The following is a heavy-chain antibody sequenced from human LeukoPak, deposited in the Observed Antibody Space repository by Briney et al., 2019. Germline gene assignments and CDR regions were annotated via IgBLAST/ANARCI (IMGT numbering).Heavy chain of an antibody. J-gene: IGHJ4*02. Sequence: SQTLSLTCTVSDGSIREYYWSWIRQPPGKGLEWIGYIYYSGSTNYNPSLKSRVTISVDTSKNQFSLKLSSVTAADTAVYYCARHAYGGFDYWGQGTLVTVSS. V-gene: IGHV4-59*08. CDR1: DGSIREYY. D-gene: IGHD3-10*01. CDR3: ARHAYGGFDY. CDR2: IYYSGST.